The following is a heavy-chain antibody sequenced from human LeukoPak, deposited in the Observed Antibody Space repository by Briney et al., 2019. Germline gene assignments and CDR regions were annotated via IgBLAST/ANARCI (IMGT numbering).Heavy chain of an antibody. J-gene: IGHJ4*02. D-gene: IGHD5-24*01. CDR1: GFTFDDYA. CDR3: AKDIYRGLDMATRPDY. CDR2: ISGDAGST. Sequence: GGSLRLSCAASGFTFDDYAMHWVRQAPGKGLEWVPLISGDAGSTYYADSVKGRFTISRDDSKNSLYLQMNSLRTEDTAFYYCAKDIYRGLDMATRPDYWGQGTLVTVSS. V-gene: IGHV3-43*02.